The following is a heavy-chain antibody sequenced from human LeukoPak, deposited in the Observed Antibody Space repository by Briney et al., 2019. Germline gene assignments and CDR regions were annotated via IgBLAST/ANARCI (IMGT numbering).Heavy chain of an antibody. V-gene: IGHV3-53*01. CDR2: IYSDNT. CDR3: ARRAGAYSHPYDY. Sequence: PGGSLRLSCTVSGLTVSSKSMSWVRQAPGKGLEWVSFIYSDNTHYSDSVKGRFTISRDNSKNTLYLQMNSLRAEDTAVYYCARRAGAYSHPYDYWGQGTLVTVSS. CDR1: GLTVSSKS. J-gene: IGHJ4*02. D-gene: IGHD4/OR15-4a*01.